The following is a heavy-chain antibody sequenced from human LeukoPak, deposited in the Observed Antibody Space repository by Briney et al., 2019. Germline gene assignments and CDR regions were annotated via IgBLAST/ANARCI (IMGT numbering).Heavy chain of an antibody. J-gene: IGHJ2*01. D-gene: IGHD6-13*01. CDR2: ISWNSGNM. CDR3: AKGPGLGAGKRYLDL. V-gene: IGHV3-9*01. Sequence: PGRSLRLSCAASGFTFDDYAMHWVRQAPGKGLEWVSGISWNSGNMCYVDSVKGRFTISRDNAKNSLSLQMNSLKPEDTALYYCAKGPGLGAGKRYLDLWGRGTLIIVSS. CDR1: GFTFDDYA.